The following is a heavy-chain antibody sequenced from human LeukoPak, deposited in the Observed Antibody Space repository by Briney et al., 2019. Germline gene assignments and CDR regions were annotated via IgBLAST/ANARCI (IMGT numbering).Heavy chain of an antibody. D-gene: IGHD6-19*01. J-gene: IGHJ4*02. CDR1: GYTFTSYG. CDR3: ARTKTSAFSSWWYSSGWYEYYFDY. CDR2: ISAYNGNT. Sequence: ASVKVSCKASGYTFTSYGISWVRQAPGQGLEWMGWISAYNGNTNYAQKLQGRVTMTTDTSTSTAYMELRSLRSDDTAVYYCARTKTSAFSSWWYSSGWYEYYFDYWGQGTLVTVSS. V-gene: IGHV1-18*01.